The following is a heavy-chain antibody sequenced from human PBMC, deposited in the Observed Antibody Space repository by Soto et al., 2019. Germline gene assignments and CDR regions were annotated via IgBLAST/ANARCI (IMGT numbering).Heavy chain of an antibody. J-gene: IGHJ3*02. CDR1: GLTVSGKKY. V-gene: IGHV3-53*01. CDR3: ATWHLREHAYDI. CDR2: VYDLDGT. Sequence: DVQLVESGGGLIQPGGSLRLSCVASGLTVSGKKYVAWVRQAPGKGPEWVSGVYDLDGTYYADSVRGRITTSIHNSRTNARLPMRAPRPEGTALYFCATWHLREHAYDIWARGTMVTVSS.